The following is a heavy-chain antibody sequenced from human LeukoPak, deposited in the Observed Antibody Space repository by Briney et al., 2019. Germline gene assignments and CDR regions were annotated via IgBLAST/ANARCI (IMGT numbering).Heavy chain of an antibody. CDR3: ARSLTTLTYEGY. V-gene: IGHV3-21*01. CDR2: INSGSTYT. Sequence: GGSLRLSCAASGFTFSSYMMNWVRQAPGKGLEWVSSINSGSTYTYYTESVKGRFTVSRDNAENSLFLQMNSLRAEDTAIYYCARSLTTLTYEGYWGQGTLVTVSS. J-gene: IGHJ4*02. CDR1: GFTFSSYM. D-gene: IGHD1-1*01.